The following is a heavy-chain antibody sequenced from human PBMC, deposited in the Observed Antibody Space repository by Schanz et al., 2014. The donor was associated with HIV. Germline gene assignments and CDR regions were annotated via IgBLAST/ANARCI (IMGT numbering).Heavy chain of an antibody. CDR3: ARGEAITYYYHYYGMDV. J-gene: IGHJ6*02. CDR2: IWYDGSNK. D-gene: IGHD1-20*01. V-gene: IGHV3-33*01. Sequence: QVQLVESGGGVVQPGRSLRLSCAASGFTFSSYGMHWVRQAPGKGLEGEAVIWYDGSNKYYADSVKGRFTISRDNSKKTLYLQMNSLRAEDTAVYYCARGEAITYYYHYYGMDVWGQGTTVTVSS. CDR1: GFTFSSYG.